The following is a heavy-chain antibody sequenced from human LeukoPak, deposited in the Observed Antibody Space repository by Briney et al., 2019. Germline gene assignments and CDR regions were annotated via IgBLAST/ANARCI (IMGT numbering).Heavy chain of an antibody. CDR2: IWYDGSNK. CDR1: GFTFSSYW. V-gene: IGHV3-33*08. CDR3: ASGQWLVPDY. D-gene: IGHD6-19*01. Sequence: GGSLRLSCAASGFTFSSYWMSWVRQAPGKGLEWVAVIWYDGSNKYYADSVKGRFTISRDNSKNTLYLQMNSLRAEDTAVYYCASGQWLVPDYWGQGTLVTVSS. J-gene: IGHJ4*02.